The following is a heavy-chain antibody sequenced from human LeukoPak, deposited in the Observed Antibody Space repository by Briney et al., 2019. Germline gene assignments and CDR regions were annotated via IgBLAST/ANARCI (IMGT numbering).Heavy chain of an antibody. Sequence: SETLSLTCTVSGGSISSYYWSWIRQPAGKGLEWIGRIYTSGSTNYNPSLKSRVTISVDTSKNQFSLKLSSVTAADTAVYYCARAPMPNYYYYYMDVWGKGTTVTVSS. CDR1: GGSISSYY. D-gene: IGHD2-2*01. V-gene: IGHV4-4*07. J-gene: IGHJ6*03. CDR2: IYTSGST. CDR3: ARAPMPNYYYYYMDV.